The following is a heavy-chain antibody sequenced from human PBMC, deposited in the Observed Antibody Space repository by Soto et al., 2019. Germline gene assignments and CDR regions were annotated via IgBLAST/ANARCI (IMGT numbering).Heavy chain of an antibody. CDR3: ARGHNFGYSAFVY. D-gene: IGHD1-1*01. J-gene: IGHJ4*02. CDR2: IYYSGRT. Sequence: PGKGLKWIGYIYYSGRTNSNPSLKSRVPISVDTSKNQFSLKLRSVTAAVTAIYYCARGHNFGYSAFVYAGQRNLVT. V-gene: IGHV4-59*01.